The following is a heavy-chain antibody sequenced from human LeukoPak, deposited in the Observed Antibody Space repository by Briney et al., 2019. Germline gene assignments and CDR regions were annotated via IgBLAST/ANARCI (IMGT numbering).Heavy chain of an antibody. Sequence: SETLSLTCAVYGGSFSGYYWSSVRQPPGKGVEWVGEINHSGSTNYNPSLKSRVTISVDTSKNQFSLTLSSVTAADTAVYYCARGSRPFWRGYPLFDYWGQGTLVTVSS. J-gene: IGHJ4*02. CDR1: GGSFSGYY. D-gene: IGHD3-3*01. CDR2: INHSGST. V-gene: IGHV4-34*01. CDR3: ARGSRPFWRGYPLFDY.